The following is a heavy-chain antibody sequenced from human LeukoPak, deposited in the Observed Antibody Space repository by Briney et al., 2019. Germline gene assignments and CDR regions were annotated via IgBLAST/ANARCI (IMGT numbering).Heavy chain of an antibody. CDR3: ARYYDPAVGDAFDI. Sequence: GGSLRLSCAASGFTFGSDWMTWVRQAPGKGLEWVANINPDGNEKYYVDSVKGRFTTSRDNGKNSLYLQLDSLRAEDTAVYYCARYYDPAVGDAFDIWGQGTMVTVSS. CDR2: INPDGNEK. V-gene: IGHV3-7*01. J-gene: IGHJ3*02. CDR1: GFTFGSDW. D-gene: IGHD3-16*01.